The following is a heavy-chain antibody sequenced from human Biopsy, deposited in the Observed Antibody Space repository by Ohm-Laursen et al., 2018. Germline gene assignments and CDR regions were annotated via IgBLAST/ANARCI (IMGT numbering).Heavy chain of an antibody. CDR1: GKTFSDYQ. CDR3: GNEVHGRDY. Sequence: GTLSLTCAVFGKTFSDYQWSWIRQPPGKGLEWIGQINQAGTTNYNPSLKSRVSISADASKYEFSLVFTSVTAADTAVYLCGNEVHGRDYWGLGAQVTVSS. D-gene: IGHD2-15*01. V-gene: IGHV4-34*08. CDR2: INQAGTT. J-gene: IGHJ4*02.